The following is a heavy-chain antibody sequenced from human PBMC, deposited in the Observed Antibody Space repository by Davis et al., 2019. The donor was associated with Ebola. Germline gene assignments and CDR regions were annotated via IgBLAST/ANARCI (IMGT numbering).Heavy chain of an antibody. CDR3: AKDSEQLVPYFDY. D-gene: IGHD6-6*01. V-gene: IGHV3-21*01. J-gene: IGHJ4*02. Sequence: GESLKISCAASGFTFSTYSMSWVRQAPGKGLEWVSSISSDSDYIYYADSAKGRFTISSDNAKNSLYLQMNSLRAEDTAVYYCAKDSEQLVPYFDYWGQGTLVTVSS. CDR1: GFTFSTYS. CDR2: ISSDSDYI.